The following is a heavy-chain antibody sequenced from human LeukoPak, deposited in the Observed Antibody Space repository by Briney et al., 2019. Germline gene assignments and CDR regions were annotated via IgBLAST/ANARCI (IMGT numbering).Heavy chain of an antibody. D-gene: IGHD3-10*01. Sequence: GGSLRLSCAASGFTFSSYAMSWVRQAPGKGLEWVSAISGSGGSTYYADSVKGRFTISRDNSKNTLYLQMNSLRAEDTAVYYCWGDGSGSYFPYFDYWGQGTLVTVSS. CDR1: GFTFSSYA. J-gene: IGHJ4*02. CDR3: WGDGSGSYFPYFDY. V-gene: IGHV3-23*01. CDR2: ISGSGGST.